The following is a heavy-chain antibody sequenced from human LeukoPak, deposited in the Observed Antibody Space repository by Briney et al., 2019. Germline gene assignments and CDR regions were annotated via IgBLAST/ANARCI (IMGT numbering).Heavy chain of an antibody. J-gene: IGHJ6*02. Sequence: QPGGSLRLSCEASGFTFSAYAMTWVRQAPGKGLEWVAAITGSGRSTYYADSVKGRFTISRDNSNNTLNLQMNSLRAEDTAVYYCAKDSWGMDVWGQGTTVTVSS. CDR2: ITGSGRST. CDR3: AKDSWGMDV. V-gene: IGHV3-23*01. CDR1: GFTFSAYA.